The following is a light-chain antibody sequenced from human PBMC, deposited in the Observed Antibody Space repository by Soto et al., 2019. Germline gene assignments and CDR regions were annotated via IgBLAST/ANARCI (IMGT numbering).Light chain of an antibody. CDR1: QDIRNF. J-gene: IGKJ3*01. CDR2: AAS. CDR3: QKYSSVPV. Sequence: DIQMTQSPTSLSASVGDRVTITCRASQDIRNFVAWYQQKPGKAPKLLIYAASTLQSGVPSRFSGSGSGTDFTLTINSLQPEDVATYSCQKYSSVPVFGHGTKVDIK. V-gene: IGKV1-27*01.